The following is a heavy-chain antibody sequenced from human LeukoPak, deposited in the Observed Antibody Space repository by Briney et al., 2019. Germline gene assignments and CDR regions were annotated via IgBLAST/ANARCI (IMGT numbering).Heavy chain of an antibody. J-gene: IGHJ4*02. CDR1: GYTFTSYG. D-gene: IGHD5-18*01. CDR2: ISAYNGNT. CDR3: ARDRYLRYSYGGGDLDY. V-gene: IGHV1-18*01. Sequence: ASVKVSCKAAGYTFTSYGISWVRQAPGQGLEWMGWISAYNGNTNYAQKLQGRVTMTTDTSTSTAYMELRSLRSDDTAVYYCARDRYLRYSYGGGDLDYWGQGTLVTVSS.